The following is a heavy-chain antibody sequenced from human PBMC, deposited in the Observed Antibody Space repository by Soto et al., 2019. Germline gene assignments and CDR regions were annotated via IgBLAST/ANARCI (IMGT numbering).Heavy chain of an antibody. V-gene: IGHV1-69*13. Sequence: ASVKVSCKASGGLFSSYPISWVRQVPGQGLEWMGGIIPVFQTAYYTQRFQGRVTITADESTNTAYMELSRLRSDDTAVYYCARSIAARRTVDYWGQGTLVTVSS. CDR2: IIPVFQTA. CDR1: GGLFSSYP. CDR3: ARSIAARRTVDY. J-gene: IGHJ4*01. D-gene: IGHD6-6*01.